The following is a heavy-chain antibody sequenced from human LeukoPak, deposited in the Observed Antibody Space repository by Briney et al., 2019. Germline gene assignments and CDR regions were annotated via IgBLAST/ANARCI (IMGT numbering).Heavy chain of an antibody. CDR3: VRFGPDHDMGL. Sequence: GGSLRLSCAAAGFRFSNYWMTWVRQAPEKGLEWLARIKTDGSETYYVDSVKGRFTISRDNAKSSLYLQMNSLRVEDTAVYHCVRFGPDHDMGLWGQGTTVIVS. CDR1: GFRFSNYW. V-gene: IGHV3-7*01. CDR2: IKTDGSET. J-gene: IGHJ6*02. D-gene: IGHD3-16*01.